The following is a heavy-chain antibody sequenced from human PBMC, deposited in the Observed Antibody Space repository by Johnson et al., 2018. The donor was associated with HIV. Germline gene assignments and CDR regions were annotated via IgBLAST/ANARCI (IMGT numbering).Heavy chain of an antibody. Sequence: VQLVESGGGLVQPGGSLRLSCAASGFTVRSSYMSWVRQAPGKGLEHVSVIYSEGTTYYADFVKGRFTIYRDSSKDKLYLQMNGVRAADTAVYYCTIGGGAYCGSDCLRTFDVWGQGTVLTVS. CDR1: GFTVRSSY. D-gene: IGHD2-21*02. V-gene: IGHV3-66*01. J-gene: IGHJ3*01. CDR2: IYSEGTT. CDR3: TIGGGAYCGSDCLRTFDV.